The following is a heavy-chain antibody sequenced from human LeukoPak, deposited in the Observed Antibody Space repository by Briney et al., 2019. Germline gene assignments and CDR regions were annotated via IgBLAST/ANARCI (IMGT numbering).Heavy chain of an antibody. Sequence: PGRSLRLSCAASGFTFSSYGMHWVRQAPGKGLEWVAVIWYDGSNKYYADSVKGRFTISRDNSKNTLYLQMGSLRAEDMAVYYCARGSSWYYFDYWGQGTLVTDSS. J-gene: IGHJ4*02. CDR1: GFTFSSYG. CDR3: ARGSSWYYFDY. D-gene: IGHD6-13*01. CDR2: IWYDGSNK. V-gene: IGHV3-33*01.